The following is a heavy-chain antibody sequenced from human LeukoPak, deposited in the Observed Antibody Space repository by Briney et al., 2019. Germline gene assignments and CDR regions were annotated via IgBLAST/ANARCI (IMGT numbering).Heavy chain of an antibody. D-gene: IGHD3-10*01. CDR2: FSYTGST. V-gene: IGHV4-59*01. J-gene: IGHJ4*02. CDR1: GGSISSYY. Sequence: SEALSLTCTVSGGSISSYYWSWIRQPPGKGLEWIGHFSYTGSTNYNPSLSSRVTISVDTSKNQFSLKLSSVTTADTAFYYCAAYRFRGDTHYFDYWGQGILVTVSS. CDR3: AAYRFRGDTHYFDY.